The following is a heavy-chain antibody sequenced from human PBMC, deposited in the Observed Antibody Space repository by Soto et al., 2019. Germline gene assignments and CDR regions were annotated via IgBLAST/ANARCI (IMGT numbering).Heavy chain of an antibody. CDR2: IKQDGSEK. Sequence: GGSLRLSCAASGFTFSSYWMSWVRQAPGKGLEWVANIKQDGSEKYYVDSVKGRFTISRDNAKNSLYLQMNSLRAEDTAVYYCARDLWHCSSTSCYNFIDYWGQGTLVTVSS. J-gene: IGHJ4*02. CDR3: ARDLWHCSSTSCYNFIDY. D-gene: IGHD2-2*02. CDR1: GFTFSSYW. V-gene: IGHV3-7*01.